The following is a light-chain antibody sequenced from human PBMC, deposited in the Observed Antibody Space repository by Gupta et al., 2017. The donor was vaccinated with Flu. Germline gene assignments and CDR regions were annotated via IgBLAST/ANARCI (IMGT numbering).Light chain of an antibody. J-gene: IGLJ1*01. CDR1: SSNIGAGYE. V-gene: IGLV1-40*01. Sequence: QSVLTQPPSVSGAPGQRVTISCTGGSSNIGAGYEVYWYQQLPGTAPKFLIYGNSNRPSGVPDRFSASKSGTSASLAITGLQAEDEADYYCQSYDSSLSRYVFGTGTKVT. CDR2: GNS. CDR3: QSYDSSLSRYV.